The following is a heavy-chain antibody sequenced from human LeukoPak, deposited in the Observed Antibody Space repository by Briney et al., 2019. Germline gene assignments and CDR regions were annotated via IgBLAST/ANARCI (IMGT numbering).Heavy chain of an antibody. J-gene: IGHJ4*02. V-gene: IGHV4-38-2*02. CDR2: IYHSGST. D-gene: IGHD3-22*01. CDR3: ARARQDSSGYYYVDY. Sequence: SETLSLTCTVSGGSIGSGYYWGWIRQPPGKGLEWIGSIYHSGSTYYNPSLKSRVTISVGTSKNQFSLKLSSVTAADTAVYYCARARQDSSGYYYVDYWGQGTLVTVSS. CDR1: GGSIGSGYY.